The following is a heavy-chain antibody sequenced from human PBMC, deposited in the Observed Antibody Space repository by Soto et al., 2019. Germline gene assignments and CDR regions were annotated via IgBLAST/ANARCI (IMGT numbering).Heavy chain of an antibody. D-gene: IGHD1-26*01. CDR1: GGSITSDNYY. V-gene: IGHV4-39*01. Sequence: PSETLSLTCTVSGGSITSDNYYWVWIRQPPGKGLEWIGSVYYTGNTYYNSSLKSRVTISVDTSKNRFSLKLRSVTAADTAVYYCASSQADTTLQVWYFDYWGQGTLVTVSS. CDR3: ASSQADTTLQVWYFDY. J-gene: IGHJ4*02. CDR2: VYYTGNT.